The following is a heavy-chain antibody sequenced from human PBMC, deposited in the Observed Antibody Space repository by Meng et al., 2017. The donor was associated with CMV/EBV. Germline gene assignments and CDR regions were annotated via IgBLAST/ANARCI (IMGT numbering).Heavy chain of an antibody. J-gene: IGHJ6*02. CDR3: AGGWFGELSNRAYYYYGMDV. CDR1: GYTFTGYY. Sequence: ASVKVSCKASGYTFTGYYMHWVRQAPGQGLEWMGWINPNSGGTNYAQKFQGRVTMTRDTSIRTAYMELSRLRSDDTAVYYCAGGWFGELSNRAYYYYGMDVWGQGTTVTVSS. CDR2: INPNSGGT. D-gene: IGHD3-10*01. V-gene: IGHV1-2*02.